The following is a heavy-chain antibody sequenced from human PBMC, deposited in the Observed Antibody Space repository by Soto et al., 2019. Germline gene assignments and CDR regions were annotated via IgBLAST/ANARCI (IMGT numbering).Heavy chain of an antibody. CDR1: GGSISSSSYY. Sequence: QLQLQESGPGLVKPSETLSLTCTVSGGSISSSSYYWGWIRQPPGKGLEWIGSIYYSGSTYYNPSLKSRITISVDTSTNQFSLKLSSVTAADTAVYYCATLPAYYDFWSGSYYYYGMDVWGQGTTVTVSS. J-gene: IGHJ6*02. CDR2: IYYSGST. CDR3: ATLPAYYDFWSGSYYYYGMDV. D-gene: IGHD3-3*01. V-gene: IGHV4-39*01.